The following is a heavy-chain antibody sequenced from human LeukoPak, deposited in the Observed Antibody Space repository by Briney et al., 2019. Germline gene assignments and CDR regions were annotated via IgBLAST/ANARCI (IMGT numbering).Heavy chain of an antibody. CDR2: ISYDGSDK. CDR1: GFTFSSYG. CDR3: ATRVVPAAPLDY. V-gene: IGHV3-30*03. Sequence: GRSLRLSCAASGFTFSSYGMHWVRQAPGKGLEWVAVISYDGSDKYYADSVKGRFTISRDNSKNTLYLQMNSLRAEDTAVYYCATRVVPAAPLDYWGQGTLVTVS. J-gene: IGHJ4*02. D-gene: IGHD2-2*01.